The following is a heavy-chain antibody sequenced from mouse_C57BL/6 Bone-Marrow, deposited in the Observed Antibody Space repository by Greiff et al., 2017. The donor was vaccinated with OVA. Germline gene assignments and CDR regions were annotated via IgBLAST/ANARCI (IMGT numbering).Heavy chain of an antibody. CDR3: ALPLLPAFEY. Sequence: QVQLQQSGAELARPGASVKLSCKASGYTFTSYGISWVKQRTGQGLEWIGEIYPRSGDTYYNEKFKGKATLTADKSSSTAYMELRSLTSEDSAVYFCALPLLPAFEYWGQGTTLTVSS. J-gene: IGHJ2*01. CDR1: GYTFTSYG. CDR2: IYPRSGDT. D-gene: IGHD1-1*01. V-gene: IGHV1-81*01.